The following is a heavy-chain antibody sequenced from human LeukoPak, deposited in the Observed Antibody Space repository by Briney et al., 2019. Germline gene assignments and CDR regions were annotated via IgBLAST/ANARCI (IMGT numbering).Heavy chain of an antibody. CDR3: ARDLGYSYGYPDDFDI. D-gene: IGHD5-18*01. CDR2: ISSSGSTI. V-gene: IGHV3-48*03. CDR1: GFTFSSYE. J-gene: IGHJ3*02. Sequence: GGSLRLSCAASGFTFSSYEMNWVRQAPGKGLEWVSYISSSGSTIYYADSVKGRFTISRDNAKNSLYLQMNSLRAEDTAVYYCARDLGYSYGYPDDFDIWGQGTMITVSS.